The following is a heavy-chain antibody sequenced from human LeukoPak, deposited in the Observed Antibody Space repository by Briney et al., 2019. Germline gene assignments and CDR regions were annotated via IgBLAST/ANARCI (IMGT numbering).Heavy chain of an antibody. Sequence: SGTLSLTCAVSGASISSTYWSTWVRQPPGKGLEWIGEIHDSGNTNYNPSLKSRVTISVDRSKGQFSMNLTSVTAADTAVYYCATRATAGPWWGQGTLVTVSS. CDR3: ATRATAGPW. CDR1: GASISSTYW. CDR2: IHDSGNT. J-gene: IGHJ4*02. D-gene: IGHD6-13*01. V-gene: IGHV4-4*02.